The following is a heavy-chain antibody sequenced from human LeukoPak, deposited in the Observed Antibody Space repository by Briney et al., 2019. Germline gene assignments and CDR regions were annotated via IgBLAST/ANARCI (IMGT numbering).Heavy chain of an antibody. V-gene: IGHV1-46*01. CDR2: INPSSDST. CDR3: ARAACTWSCFDY. Sequence: GASVKVSCKASGYTFTSYYMHWVRQAPGQGLEWMGIINPSSDSTSYAQKFQDRVTITRDTSANTVYMELSSLRSEDTAVYYCARAACTWSCFDYWGQGILVTVSS. J-gene: IGHJ4*02. CDR1: GYTFTSYY. D-gene: IGHD2-2*01.